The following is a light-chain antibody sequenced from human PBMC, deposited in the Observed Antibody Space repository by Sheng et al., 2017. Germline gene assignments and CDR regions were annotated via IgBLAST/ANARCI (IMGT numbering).Light chain of an antibody. V-gene: IGKV3-15*01. J-gene: IGKJ1*01. Sequence: EIVMTQSPATLSVSPVERVTLSCRASQRINNLAWYQQKPGQAPSLLIYHTSMRATGIPARFSGSGSGTEFTLSISSLQSEDFVVYYCQQYYNWPLTFGQGTKVEIK. CDR3: QQYYNWPLT. CDR1: QRINN. CDR2: HTS.